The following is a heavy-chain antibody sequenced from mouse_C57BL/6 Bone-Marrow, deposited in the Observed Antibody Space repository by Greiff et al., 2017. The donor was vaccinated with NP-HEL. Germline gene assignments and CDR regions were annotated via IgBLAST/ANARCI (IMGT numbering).Heavy chain of an antibody. CDR3: ARATRAMDY. Sequence: EVNLVESGGDLVKPGGSLKISCAASGFTFSSYGMSWVRQTPDKRLEWVATSSSGGRYTYYPDSVKGRFTISGDNAKNTLYLQMSSLKSEDTAMYYCARATRAMDYWGQGTSVTVSS. J-gene: IGHJ4*01. CDR1: GFTFSSYG. D-gene: IGHD1-1*01. CDR2: SSSGGRYT. V-gene: IGHV5-6*01.